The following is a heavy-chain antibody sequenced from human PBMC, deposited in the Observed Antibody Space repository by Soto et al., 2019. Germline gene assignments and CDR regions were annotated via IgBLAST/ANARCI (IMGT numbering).Heavy chain of an antibody. V-gene: IGHV3-23*01. J-gene: IGHJ4*02. Sequence: EVQLLESGGGLVQPGGSLRLSCAASRFTFSSSAMSWVRQAPGKGLEWVSVISGSGGSTSYADAVKGRFTISRDDYKNTLCRQMERLRAEDTGIWYCAKARFTGNYSSFDYWGQGTLVTVSS. CDR3: AKARFTGNYSSFDY. D-gene: IGHD1-26*01. CDR1: RFTFSSSA. CDR2: ISGSGGST.